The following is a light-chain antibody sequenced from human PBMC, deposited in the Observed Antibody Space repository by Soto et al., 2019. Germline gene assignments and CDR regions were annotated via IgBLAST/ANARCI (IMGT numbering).Light chain of an antibody. V-gene: IGKV3-15*01. Sequence: EIVMTQSPATLSVSPGERATLFCRASQSVRRNLAWFQHKPCQAPRLLIYAASTRAPGIAARFSGSGSATEFTPTISSLQSEDVAVYFCQQYNSWPPITFGQGTRLEIK. J-gene: IGKJ5*01. CDR3: QQYNSWPPIT. CDR2: AAS. CDR1: QSVRRN.